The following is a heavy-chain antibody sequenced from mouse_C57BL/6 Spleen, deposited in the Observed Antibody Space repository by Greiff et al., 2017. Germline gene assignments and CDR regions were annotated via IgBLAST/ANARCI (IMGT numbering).Heavy chain of an antibody. CDR2: ISDGGSYT. J-gene: IGHJ2*01. Sequence: EVQLVESGGGLVKPGGSLKLSCAASGFTFSSYAMSWVRQTPEKRLEWVATISDGGSYTYYPDNVKGRFTISRDNAKNNLYLQMSHLKSEDTAMYYCARGGSLYYCDYWGQGTTLTVSS. V-gene: IGHV5-4*01. CDR3: ARGGSLYYCDY. D-gene: IGHD1-1*02. CDR1: GFTFSSYA.